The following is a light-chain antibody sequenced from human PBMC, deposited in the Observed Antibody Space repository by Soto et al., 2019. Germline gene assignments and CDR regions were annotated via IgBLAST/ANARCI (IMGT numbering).Light chain of an antibody. CDR2: DVS. Sequence: QSVLAQPPSASGSPGQSVTISCTGTSSDVGGYNYVSWYQQHPGKAPKLMIYDVSNRPSGVSDRFSGSKSGNTASLTISGLQIEDEADYYCSSFTSSVTYVFGTGTKVTVL. V-gene: IGLV2-14*01. CDR3: SSFTSSVTYV. J-gene: IGLJ1*01. CDR1: SSDVGGYNY.